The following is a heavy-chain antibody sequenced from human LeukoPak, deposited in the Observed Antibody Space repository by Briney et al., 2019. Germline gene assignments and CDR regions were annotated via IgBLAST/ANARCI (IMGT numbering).Heavy chain of an antibody. D-gene: IGHD3-22*01. J-gene: IGHJ6*02. CDR2: IRGNSYYI. V-gene: IGHV3-21*01. CDR3: ARNPKYHYDSSGNFSPFYFAMDV. Sequence: PGGSLRLSCSASGFTFSTYTMNWVRQAPGKGLEGVSSIRGNSYYIYYADSVKGRFTISRDNSENPLFLQMNSLRAEDTAVYYCARNPKYHYDSSGNFSPFYFAMDVWGQGTTVTVSS. CDR1: GFTFSTYT.